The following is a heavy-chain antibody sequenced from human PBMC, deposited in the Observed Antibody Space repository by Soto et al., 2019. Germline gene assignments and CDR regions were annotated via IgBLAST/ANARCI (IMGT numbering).Heavy chain of an antibody. D-gene: IGHD3-10*01. CDR2: INGRGDDT. CDR3: ARYRNVWFGELLQGFYDEDYFDY. Sequence: GGSLRLSCAASGITFSSYAMSWVRQAPGKGLEWVSSINGRGDDTFYADSVKGRFTISRDNSKNTLYLQMNSLRAEDTAVYYCARYRNVWFGELLQGFYDEDYFDYWGQGTLVTVSS. J-gene: IGHJ4*02. V-gene: IGHV3-23*01. CDR1: GITFSSYA.